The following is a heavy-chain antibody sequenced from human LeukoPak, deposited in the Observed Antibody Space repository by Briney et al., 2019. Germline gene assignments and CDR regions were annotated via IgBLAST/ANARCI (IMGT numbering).Heavy chain of an antibody. CDR2: IKQDGSER. V-gene: IGHV3-7*03. CDR1: GFTFSRYA. D-gene: IGHD1-26*01. J-gene: IGHJ4*02. Sequence: GGSLRLSCAVSGFTFSRYAMSWVRQAPGKGLEWVANIKQDGSERYYVDSVKGRFTISRDNAKNSLYLQMNSLRAEDTAVYYCAREYSGSYHFDYWGQGTLVTVSS. CDR3: AREYSGSYHFDY.